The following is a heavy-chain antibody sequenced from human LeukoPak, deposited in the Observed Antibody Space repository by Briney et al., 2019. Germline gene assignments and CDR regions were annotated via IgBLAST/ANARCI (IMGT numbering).Heavy chain of an antibody. J-gene: IGHJ4*02. V-gene: IGHV3-7*01. CDR2: IKQDGSEQ. CDR3: ATGPSYCGVNCYYYFDY. CDR1: GFTFSSYS. Sequence: GGSLRLSCAASGFTFSSYSMNWVRQAPGKGLEWVANIKQDGSEQSYVDSVKGRFTISRDNAKNSLYLQMNSLRAEDTAVYYCATGPSYCGVNCYYYFDYWGQGTLVTVSS. D-gene: IGHD2-21*01.